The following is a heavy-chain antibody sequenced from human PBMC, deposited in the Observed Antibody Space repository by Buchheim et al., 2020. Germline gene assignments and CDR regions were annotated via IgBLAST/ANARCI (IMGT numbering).Heavy chain of an antibody. CDR2: TSNSGRT. J-gene: IGHJ6*02. CDR3: ARDRRVLDHGRSTYYYYGMDV. CDR1: GFTFSSYA. D-gene: IGHD5/OR15-5a*01. V-gene: IGHV3-23*01. Sequence: EVQLLESGGGLVQPGGSLRLSCAASGFTFSSYAMSWVRQAPGKGLEWVSATSNSGRTYYADSVKGRFTISRDNAKNSLYLQMNSLRAEDTAVYYCARDRRVLDHGRSTYYYYGMDVWGQGTT.